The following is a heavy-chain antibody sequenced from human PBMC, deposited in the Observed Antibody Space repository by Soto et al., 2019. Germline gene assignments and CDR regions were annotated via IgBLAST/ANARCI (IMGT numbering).Heavy chain of an antibody. V-gene: IGHV1-46*01. J-gene: IGHJ4*02. Sequence: QVHLVQSGAEVKKPGASVKVSCKASGYTFTTYSMHWVRQTPGHGLEWMGVINPSGGRTSYSKKFQGRVTMTRDTSTSTVQMELSNLRSEDTAVYFCARDGGYDVLTGHYILLYYLDNWGLGTLVTVSS. CDR3: ARDGGYDVLTGHYILLYYLDN. CDR2: INPSGGRT. D-gene: IGHD3-9*01. CDR1: GYTFTTYS.